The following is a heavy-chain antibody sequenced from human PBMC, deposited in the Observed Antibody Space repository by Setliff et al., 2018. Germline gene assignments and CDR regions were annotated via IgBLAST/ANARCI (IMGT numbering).Heavy chain of an antibody. J-gene: IGHJ6*03. CDR3: ARGCAAGACYSDYYYYMDV. Sequence: SETLSLTCTVSGGSISSSSYYWGWIRQPPGKGLEWIGSIYYSGSTYYNPSLKSRVTISVDTSKNQFALNLRSVTAADTAMYYCARGCAAGACYSDYYYYMDVWGKGTTVTVSS. CDR1: GGSISSSSYY. CDR2: IYYSGST. D-gene: IGHD2-15*01. V-gene: IGHV4-39*06.